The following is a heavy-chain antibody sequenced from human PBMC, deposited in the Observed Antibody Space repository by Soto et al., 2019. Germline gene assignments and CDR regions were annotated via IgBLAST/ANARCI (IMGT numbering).Heavy chain of an antibody. D-gene: IGHD5-18*01. CDR1: GGTFSSYT. Sequence: QVQLVQSGAEVKKPGSSVKVSCKASGGTFSSYTISWVRQAPGQGLEWMGRIIPILGIANYAQKCQGRVTITADKSTSTSYMELSSLRSEDTAVYYCATDLYVDTDYWGQGTLVTVSS. CDR2: IIPILGIA. CDR3: ATDLYVDTDY. V-gene: IGHV1-69*02. J-gene: IGHJ4*02.